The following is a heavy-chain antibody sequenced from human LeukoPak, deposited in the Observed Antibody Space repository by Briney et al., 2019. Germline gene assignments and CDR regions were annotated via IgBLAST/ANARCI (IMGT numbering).Heavy chain of an antibody. J-gene: IGHJ4*02. V-gene: IGHV3-30-3*01. CDR1: GFTFSSYA. CDR3: ARDSIVGASYFDY. CDR2: ISYDGSNK. D-gene: IGHD1-26*01. Sequence: QSGGSLRLSCAASGFTFSSYAMSWVRQAPGKGLEWVAVISYDGSNKYYADSVKGRFTISRDNSKNTLYLQMNSLRAEDTAVYYCARDSIVGASYFDYWGQGTLVTVSS.